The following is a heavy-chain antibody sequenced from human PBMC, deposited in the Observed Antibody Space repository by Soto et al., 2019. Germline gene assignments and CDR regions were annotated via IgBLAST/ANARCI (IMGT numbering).Heavy chain of an antibody. V-gene: IGHV4-39*02. J-gene: IGHJ4*02. CDR3: AREGTDTAMGLDY. Sequence: SETLSLTCTVSGVSISSGGYYWGWICQPPGKGLEWIGSIYYSGSTYYNLSLKSRVTISVDTSKNQFSLKLSSVTAADTAVYYCAREGTDTAMGLDYWGQGTLVTVSS. CDR2: IYYSGST. D-gene: IGHD5-18*01. CDR1: GVSISSGGYY.